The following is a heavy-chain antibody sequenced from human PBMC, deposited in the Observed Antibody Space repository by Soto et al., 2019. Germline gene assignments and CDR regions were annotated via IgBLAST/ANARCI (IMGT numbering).Heavy chain of an antibody. J-gene: IGHJ4*02. CDR2: IKSDGSST. CDR3: VGEVGFQLIY. Sequence: GGSLRLSCAASGFTFSSYWMHWVRQAPGKGLVWVSRIKSDGSSTDYADSVKGRFTISRDNAKNSLYLQMNSLRVEDTAVYFCVGEVGFQLIYWGQGTLVTVSS. D-gene: IGHD1-1*01. V-gene: IGHV3-74*01. CDR1: GFTFSSYW.